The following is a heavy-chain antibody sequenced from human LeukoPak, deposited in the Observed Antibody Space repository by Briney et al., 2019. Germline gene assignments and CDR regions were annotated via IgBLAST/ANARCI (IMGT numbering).Heavy chain of an antibody. V-gene: IGHV1-69*01. CDR3: ARAPLGPGFYYESTGYYYFDC. Sequence: SVKVSCKAYGGTSTTYAINWVRQAPGQGLEWMGGIIPMFGTPHYAQKFQGRVTIIADESMGTAYMDLSSLRSNDTAVYFCARAPLGPGFYYESTGYYYFDCWGQGSLVTVSS. CDR2: IIPMFGTP. J-gene: IGHJ4*02. D-gene: IGHD3-22*01. CDR1: GGTSTTYA.